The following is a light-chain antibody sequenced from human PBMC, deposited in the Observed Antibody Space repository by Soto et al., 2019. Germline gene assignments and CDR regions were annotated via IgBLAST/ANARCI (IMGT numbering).Light chain of an antibody. J-gene: IGKJ3*01. CDR1: QSINSRY. CDR3: QQFGSSPGLT. Sequence: EIVLTQSPGTLSLSPGERATLSCRASQSINSRYLAWYQQKPGQAPRLLIYGASGRATGIPDRFSGSGSGTDFTLTISRLEPEDVAVYYCQQFGSSPGLTFGPGTKVDIK. V-gene: IGKV3-20*01. CDR2: GAS.